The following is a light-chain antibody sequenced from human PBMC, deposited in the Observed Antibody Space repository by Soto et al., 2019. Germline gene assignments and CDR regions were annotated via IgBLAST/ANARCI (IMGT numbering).Light chain of an antibody. CDR2: GAS. CDR1: QSVSSSY. CDR3: QQYGSF. Sequence: EIVLTQSPGTLSLSPGERATLSCRASQSVSSSYLAWYQQKPGQAPRLLIYGASSRATGIPDRFSGSESGTDFTLTISRLEPEDFAVYYCQQYGSFFGPGTKVDIK. V-gene: IGKV3-20*01. J-gene: IGKJ3*01.